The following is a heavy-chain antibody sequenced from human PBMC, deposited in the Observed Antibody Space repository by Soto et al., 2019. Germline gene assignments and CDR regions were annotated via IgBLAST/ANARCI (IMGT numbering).Heavy chain of an antibody. D-gene: IGHD6-19*01. CDR3: ASSAVAGTNY. CDR2: INPSGGTA. V-gene: IGHV1-46*01. J-gene: IGHJ4*02. CDR1: GYTFTSYY. Sequence: ASVKVSCKASGYTFTSYYMHWVRQAPGQGLEWMGIINPSGGTANYAQKFQGRVTITADESTSTAYMELSSLRSEDTAVYYCASSAVAGTNYWGQGTLVTVSS.